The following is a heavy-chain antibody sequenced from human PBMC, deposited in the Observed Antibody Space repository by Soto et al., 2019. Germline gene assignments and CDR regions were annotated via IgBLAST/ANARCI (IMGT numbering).Heavy chain of an antibody. J-gene: IGHJ4*02. Sequence: QVQLVQSGAEVKKPGASVKVSCKASGYTFTSYGISWVRQAPGQGLEWMGWISAYNGNTHYAQNLQGRVTMTTDTPTSTAYMERRSLSSDDTAVYSCARDPNYFDYWGQGPLVPV. CDR1: GYTFTSYG. V-gene: IGHV1-18*01. CDR2: ISAYNGNT. CDR3: ARDPNYFDY.